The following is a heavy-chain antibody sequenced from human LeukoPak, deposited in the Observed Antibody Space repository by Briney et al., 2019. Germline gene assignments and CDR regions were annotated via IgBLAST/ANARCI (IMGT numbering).Heavy chain of an antibody. V-gene: IGHV3-23*01. Sequence: GGSLRLSCAASGFTFTNYAMSWVRQAPGKGLEWVSTISGSGFGTYYADSAKGRFTIPRDNSKNTLSLQMNSLRAEDTAVYYCAKGANWNDLTFDYWGQGTLVTVSS. CDR1: GFTFTNYA. D-gene: IGHD1-1*01. J-gene: IGHJ4*02. CDR3: AKGANWNDLTFDY. CDR2: ISGSGFGT.